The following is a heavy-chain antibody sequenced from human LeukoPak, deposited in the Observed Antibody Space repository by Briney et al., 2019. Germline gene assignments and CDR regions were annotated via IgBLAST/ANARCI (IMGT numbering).Heavy chain of an antibody. CDR3: ARHEAGARSGWYGGFDY. CDR2: INHSGST. D-gene: IGHD6-19*01. Sequence: SETLSLTCAVYGGSFSGYYWSWIRQPPGKGLELIGEINHSGSTNNNPSLKSRVTISVDTSKNQFSLKLSSVTAADTAVYYCARHEAGARSGWYGGFDYWGQGTLVTVSS. J-gene: IGHJ4*02. CDR1: GGSFSGYY. V-gene: IGHV4-34*01.